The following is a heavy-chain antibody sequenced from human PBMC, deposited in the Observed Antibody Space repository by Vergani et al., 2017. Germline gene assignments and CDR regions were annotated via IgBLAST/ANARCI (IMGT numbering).Heavy chain of an antibody. V-gene: IGHV3-48*01. J-gene: IGHJ6*01. D-gene: IGHD2-21*02. CDR1: GFRFSSYG. CDR3: AREVASGYDVAWYSGTGMDV. Sequence: EVKLVESGGALVQPGGTLRLSCAASGFRFSSYGMNWVRQAPGKGLEWIAYIYTSTSAINYRESVKGRFTISRDNVKNSLYLQMTSLRAEDTAVYYCAREVASGYDVAWYSGTGMDVWGQGTTGTVSS. CDR2: IYTSTSAI.